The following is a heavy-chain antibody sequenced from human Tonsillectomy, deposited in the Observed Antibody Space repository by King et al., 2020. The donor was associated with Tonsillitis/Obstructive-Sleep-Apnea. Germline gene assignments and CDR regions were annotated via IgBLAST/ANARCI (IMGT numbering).Heavy chain of an antibody. CDR3: ASSSRGLWRATANDPFDI. CDR2: IYNSGGT. V-gene: IGHV4-59*01. J-gene: IGHJ3*02. CDR1: YCSINTYS. Sequence: VQLQESGPGLVKPSETLSLTCTVSYCSINTYSWSWIRQPPGKGLEWLGHIYNSGGTNYNPSLESRVTISVETSKSQFSLKLTSLTAADTAVYCCASSSRGLWRATANDPFDIWGQGTMVTVSS. D-gene: IGHD3-3*01.